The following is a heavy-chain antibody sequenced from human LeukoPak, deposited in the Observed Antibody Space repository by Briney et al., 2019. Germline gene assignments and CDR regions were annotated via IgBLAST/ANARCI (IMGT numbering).Heavy chain of an antibody. CDR1: GFTFSSYS. CDR2: ISSSSSYI. Sequence: GGSLRLSCAASGFTFSSYSMNWVRQAPGKGLEWVSSISSSSSYIYYADSVKGRFTISRDNAKNSLYLQMNSLRAEDTAVYYCAKDQFGSGYPARDYWGQGTLVTVSS. J-gene: IGHJ4*02. D-gene: IGHD3-22*01. V-gene: IGHV3-21*04. CDR3: AKDQFGSGYPARDY.